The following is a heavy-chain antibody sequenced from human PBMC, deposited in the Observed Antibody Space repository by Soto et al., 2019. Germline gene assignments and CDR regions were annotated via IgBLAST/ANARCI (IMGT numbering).Heavy chain of an antibody. J-gene: IGHJ6*03. CDR2: ISAYNGNT. CDR3: ARVHYDILTGYAYYMDV. V-gene: IGHV1-18*01. CDR1: GYTFTSYG. D-gene: IGHD3-9*01. Sequence: ASVKVSCKASGYTFTSYGISLVRQAPGQGLEWMGWISAYNGNTNYAQKLQGRVTMTTDTSTSTAYMELRSLRSDDTAVYYCARVHYDILTGYAYYMDVWGKGTTVTVSS.